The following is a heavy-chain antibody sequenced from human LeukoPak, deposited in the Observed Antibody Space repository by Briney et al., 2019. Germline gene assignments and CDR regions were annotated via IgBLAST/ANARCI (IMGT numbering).Heavy chain of an antibody. Sequence: GGSLRLSRAASGFTFSSYSMNWVRQAPGKGLEWVSSISSSSSYIYYADSVKGRFTISRDNAKNSLYLQMNSLRAEDTAVYYCVKYYYDSSGYYYPGYFDYWGQGTLVTVSS. CDR2: ISSSSSYI. D-gene: IGHD3-22*01. V-gene: IGHV3-21*01. CDR3: VKYYYDSSGYYYPGYFDY. CDR1: GFTFSSYS. J-gene: IGHJ4*02.